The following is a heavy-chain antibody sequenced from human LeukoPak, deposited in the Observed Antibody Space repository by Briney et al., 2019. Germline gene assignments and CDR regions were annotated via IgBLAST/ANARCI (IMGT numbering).Heavy chain of an antibody. D-gene: IGHD1-7*01. CDR1: GGSFSGYY. CDR2: INHSGST. CDR3: ARLRTLGYYFDY. V-gene: IGHV4-34*01. J-gene: IGHJ4*02. Sequence: SETLSLTCAVYGGSFSGYYWSWIRQPPGKGLEWIGEINHSGSTNYNPSLKSRVTISADTSKNQFSLKLSSVTAADTAVYYCARLRTLGYYFDYWGPGTLVTVSS.